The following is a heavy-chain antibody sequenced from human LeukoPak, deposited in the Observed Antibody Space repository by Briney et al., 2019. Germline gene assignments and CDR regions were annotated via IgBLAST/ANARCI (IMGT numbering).Heavy chain of an antibody. J-gene: IGHJ3*02. CDR2: VIPNSGGT. D-gene: IGHD2-21*02. Sequence: ASVKVSCKASGYTFTVYYIHWLRQAPGQSREWVGWVIPNSGGTNYAQNFQGRGTMTRDASISTAYMELSSLTYDDTAIYYCARGVLLQGRGAFDIWGQGSMVTVSS. CDR3: ARGVLLQGRGAFDI. CDR1: GYTFTVYY. V-gene: IGHV1-2*02.